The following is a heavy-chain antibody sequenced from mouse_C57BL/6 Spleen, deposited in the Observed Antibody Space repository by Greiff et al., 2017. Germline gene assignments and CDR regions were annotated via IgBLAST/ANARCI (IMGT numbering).Heavy chain of an antibody. J-gene: IGHJ3*01. CDR3: AREENPGFAY. V-gene: IGHV3-6*01. Sequence: EVKLQESGPGLVKPSQSLSLTCSVTGYSITSGYYWNWIRQFPGNKLEWMGYISYDGSNNYNPSLKNRISITRDTSKNQFFLKLNSVTTEDTATYYCAREENPGFAYWGQGTLVTVSA. CDR1: GYSITSGYY. CDR2: ISYDGSN.